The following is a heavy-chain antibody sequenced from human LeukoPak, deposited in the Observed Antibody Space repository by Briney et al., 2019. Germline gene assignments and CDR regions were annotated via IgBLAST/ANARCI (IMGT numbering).Heavy chain of an antibody. Sequence: GGSLRLSCAASGFTFSSYSMNWVRQAPGKGLEWVSSISSSSSYIYYADSVKGRFTISRDNAKNSLYLQMNSLRAEDTAVYYCARGGYNWNDDWFDPWGQGTLVTVSS. D-gene: IGHD1-1*01. J-gene: IGHJ5*02. CDR3: ARGGYNWNDDWFDP. CDR2: ISSSSSYI. V-gene: IGHV3-21*01. CDR1: GFTFSSYS.